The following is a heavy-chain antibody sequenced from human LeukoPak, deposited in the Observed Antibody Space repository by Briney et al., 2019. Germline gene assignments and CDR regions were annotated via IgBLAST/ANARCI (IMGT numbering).Heavy chain of an antibody. CDR3: ARDAIFGYSYGLYYGMDV. D-gene: IGHD5-18*01. Sequence: KTSETLSLTCTVPGGSISSYYWSWIRQPAGKGLEWIGRIYTSGSTNYNPSLKSRVTMSVDTSKNQFSLKLSSVTAADTAVYYCARDAIFGYSYGLYYGMDVWGQGTTVTVSS. CDR1: GGSISSYY. CDR2: IYTSGST. J-gene: IGHJ6*02. V-gene: IGHV4-4*07.